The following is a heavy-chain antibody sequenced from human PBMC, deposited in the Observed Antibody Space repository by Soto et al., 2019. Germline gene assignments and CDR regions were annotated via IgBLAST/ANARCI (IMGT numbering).Heavy chain of an antibody. CDR1: GFTFIDYY. CDR3: ARGKDDSSVTFDY. D-gene: IGHD3-22*01. CDR2: ISGTGTYT. Sequence: GGSLRLSCASSGFTFIDYYMSWIRQAPGKGLKWISYISGTGTYTNYVDSVKGRLTIARDNAKNSLYLQLNSLRVEDTAVYYCARGKDDSSVTFDYWGQGTLVTVSS. J-gene: IGHJ4*02. V-gene: IGHV3-11*06.